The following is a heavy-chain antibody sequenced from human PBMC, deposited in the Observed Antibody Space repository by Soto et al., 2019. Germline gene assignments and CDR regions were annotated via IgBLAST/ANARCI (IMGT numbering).Heavy chain of an antibody. CDR1: GYTLTSYY. J-gene: IGHJ4*02. CDR3: ARDISNLDY. Sequence: QVQLVQSGAEVKKPGASGKVSGKASGYTLTSYYMHWVRQAPGQGLEWMGIINPSGGSTSYAQKFQGRVTMTRDTSTSTVYMELSSLRSEDTAVYYCARDISNLDYWGQGTLVTVSS. D-gene: IGHD4-4*01. CDR2: INPSGGST. V-gene: IGHV1-46*01.